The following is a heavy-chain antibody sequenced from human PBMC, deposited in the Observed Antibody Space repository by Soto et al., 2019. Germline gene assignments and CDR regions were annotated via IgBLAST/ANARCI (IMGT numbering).Heavy chain of an antibody. CDR1: GGSISSYY. D-gene: IGHD6-6*01. Sequence: SETLSLTCTVSGGSISSYYWSWIRQPAGKGLEWIGRIYTSGSTNYNPSLKSRVTMSVDTSKNQSSLKLSSVTAADTAVYYCARESGRVSSSGFDYWGQGTLVTVSS. CDR3: ARESGRVSSSGFDY. V-gene: IGHV4-4*07. CDR2: IYTSGST. J-gene: IGHJ4*02.